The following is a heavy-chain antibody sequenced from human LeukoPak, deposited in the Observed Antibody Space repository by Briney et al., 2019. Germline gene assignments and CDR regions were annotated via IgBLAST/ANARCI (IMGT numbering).Heavy chain of an antibody. V-gene: IGHV3-21*01. CDR2: ISSSSSYI. J-gene: IGHJ6*02. CDR3: ARGHYYGMDV. CDR1: GFTFRDNA. Sequence: PGGSLRLSCAASGFTFRDNAMSWVRQAPGKGLEWVSSISSSSSYIYYADSVKGRFTISRDNAKNSLYLQMNSLRAEDTAVYYCARGHYYGMDVWGQGTTVTVSS.